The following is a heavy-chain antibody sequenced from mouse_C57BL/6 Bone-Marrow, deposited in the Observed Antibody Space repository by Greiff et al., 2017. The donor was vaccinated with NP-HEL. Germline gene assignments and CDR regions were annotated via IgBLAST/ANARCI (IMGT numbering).Heavy chain of an antibody. Sequence: EVQLQESGGGLVKPGGSLKLSCAASGFTFSSYAMSWVRQTPEKRLEWVATISDGGSYTYYPDNVKGRFTISRDNAKNNLYLQMSHLKSEDTAMYYCAREGGYGSSYYAMDYWGQGTSVTVSS. CDR1: GFTFSSYA. CDR3: AREGGYGSSYYAMDY. V-gene: IGHV5-4*01. J-gene: IGHJ4*01. D-gene: IGHD1-1*01. CDR2: ISDGGSYT.